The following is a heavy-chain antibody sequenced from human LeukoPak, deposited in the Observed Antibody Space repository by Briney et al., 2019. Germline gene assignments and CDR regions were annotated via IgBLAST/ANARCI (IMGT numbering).Heavy chain of an antibody. CDR1: GLTFSSYT. CDR3: ARGVIAAAGFFDY. J-gene: IGHJ4*02. CDR2: ISGSGGNT. Sequence: PGGSLRLSCAASGLTFSSYTMSWVRQAPGKGLEWVSAISGSGGNTYYADSVKGRSTISRDNSKNTLYLQMNSLRAEDTAVYYCARGVIAAAGFFDYWGQGTLVTVSS. V-gene: IGHV3-23*01. D-gene: IGHD6-13*01.